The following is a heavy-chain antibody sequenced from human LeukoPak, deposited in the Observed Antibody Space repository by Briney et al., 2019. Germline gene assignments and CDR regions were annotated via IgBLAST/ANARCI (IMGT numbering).Heavy chain of an antibody. V-gene: IGHV3-23*01. Sequence: PGGSLRLSCAASGFTFSSYAMIWVRQAPGKGLEWVSAISGSGGSTYYADSVKGRFTISRDNSKNTLYLQMNSLRAEDTAVYYCASPLDSSGWYDFDYWGQGTLVTVSS. J-gene: IGHJ4*02. CDR2: ISGSGGST. CDR3: ASPLDSSGWYDFDY. D-gene: IGHD6-19*01. CDR1: GFTFSSYA.